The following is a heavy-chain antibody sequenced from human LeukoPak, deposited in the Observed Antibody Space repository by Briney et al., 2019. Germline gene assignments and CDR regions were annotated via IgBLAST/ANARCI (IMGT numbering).Heavy chain of an antibody. V-gene: IGHV3-33*01. Sequence: GGSLGLSCVASGFTFSSHGMHWVRQAPGKGLEWVAVIWYDGSNKYYADSVKGRFTISRDDSKNTLYLQMNSLRAEDTAVYYCARDPQHSMDVWGQGTTVTVSS. CDR2: IWYDGSNK. CDR3: ARDPQHSMDV. J-gene: IGHJ6*02. D-gene: IGHD5-18*01. CDR1: GFTFSSHG.